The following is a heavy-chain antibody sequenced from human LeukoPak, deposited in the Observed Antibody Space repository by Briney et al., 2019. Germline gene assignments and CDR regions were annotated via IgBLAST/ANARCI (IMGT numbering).Heavy chain of an antibody. CDR3: ARRYCSGDSCYVQDAFDI. V-gene: IGHV3-21*01. J-gene: IGHJ3*02. D-gene: IGHD2-15*01. CDR1: GFTFSSYS. CDR2: ISSSSSYI. Sequence: GGSLRLSCAASGFTFSSYSMNWVRQAPGKGLEWVSSISSSSSYIYYADSVKGRFTISRDNAKNSLDLQMNSLRAEDTSVYYCARRYCSGDSCYVQDAFDIWGQGTMVTVSS.